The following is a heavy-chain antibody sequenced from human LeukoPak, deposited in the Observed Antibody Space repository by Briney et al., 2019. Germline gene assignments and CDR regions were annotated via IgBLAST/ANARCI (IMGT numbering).Heavy chain of an antibody. V-gene: IGHV3-53*01. Sequence: PGGSLRLSCAASGFTVSSNYMSWVRQAPGKGLEWVSVIYSGGSTYYADSVKGRFTISRDNSKNTLYLQMNSLRAEDTAVYYCARDLGAPRYNWNDWGYWGQGTLVTVSS. CDR2: IYSGGST. CDR3: ARDLGAPRYNWNDWGY. J-gene: IGHJ4*02. D-gene: IGHD1-1*01. CDR1: GFTVSSNY.